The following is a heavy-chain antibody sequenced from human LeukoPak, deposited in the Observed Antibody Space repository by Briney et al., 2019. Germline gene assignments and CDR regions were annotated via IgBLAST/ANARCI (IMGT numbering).Heavy chain of an antibody. V-gene: IGHV3-23*01. Sequence: GGSLRLSCTASGCTISNYAMSWVRQAPGKGLDWVSTVGDGGRDTHCADSVKGRFTISRDDSNNTLYLQMNSLRADDTAVYYCAKALSAYYGLFHYWGQGPLVTVSS. J-gene: IGHJ4*02. CDR1: GCTISNYA. CDR3: AKALSAYYGLFHY. D-gene: IGHD3-22*01. CDR2: VGDGGRDT.